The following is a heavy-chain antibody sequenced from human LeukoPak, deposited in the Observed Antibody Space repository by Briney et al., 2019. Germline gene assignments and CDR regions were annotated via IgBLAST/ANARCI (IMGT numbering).Heavy chain of an antibody. Sequence: PSETLSLTCTVSGGSISSYYWSWIRQPPGKGLEWIGYIYYSGSTNDNPSLKSRVTISVDTSKNQFSLKLSSVTAADTAVYYCARLASDAFDVWGQGEMVSVSS. J-gene: IGHJ3*01. CDR3: ARLASDAFDV. V-gene: IGHV4-59*08. CDR1: GGSISSYY. CDR2: IYYSGST.